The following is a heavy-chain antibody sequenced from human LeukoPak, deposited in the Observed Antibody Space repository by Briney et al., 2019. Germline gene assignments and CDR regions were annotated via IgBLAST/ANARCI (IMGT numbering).Heavy chain of an antibody. J-gene: IGHJ4*02. CDR3: ARLRGYSHGIFDY. D-gene: IGHD5-18*01. CDR2: IYYSGST. Sequence: SETLSLTCTVSGDSISRSSDSWGWIRQPPGKGLEWIGSIYYSGSTYYNLSLKSRVTISVDTSKNQFSLKLSSVTAADMAVYYCARLRGYSHGIFDYWGQGTLVTVSS. CDR1: GDSISRSSDS. V-gene: IGHV4-39*01.